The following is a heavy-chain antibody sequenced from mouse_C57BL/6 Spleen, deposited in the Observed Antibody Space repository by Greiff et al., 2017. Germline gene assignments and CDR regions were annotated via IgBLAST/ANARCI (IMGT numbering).Heavy chain of an antibody. CDR2: IYPGDGDT. J-gene: IGHJ4*01. Sequence: QVQLQQSGPELVKPGASVKISCKASGYAFSSSWMNWVKQRPGKGLEWIGRIYPGDGDTNYNGKFKGKATLTAAKSSSTAYMQLSSLRSEDSAVYFCARWESNHYAMDYWGQGTSVTVSS. D-gene: IGHD2-5*01. CDR3: ARWESNHYAMDY. V-gene: IGHV1-82*01. CDR1: GYAFSSSW.